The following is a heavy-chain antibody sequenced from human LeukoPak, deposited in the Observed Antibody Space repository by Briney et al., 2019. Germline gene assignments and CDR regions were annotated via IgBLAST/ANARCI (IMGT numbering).Heavy chain of an antibody. Sequence: PGGSLRLSCSASGFTFSTYGMHWVRQAPGKGLEYVSAISSNGGSTYYADSVKGRFAISRDNSKNTLFLQMSSLRPEDTAVYYCVKGRGVLTTVTAHYFDYCGQGTLVTVSS. V-gene: IGHV3-64D*09. D-gene: IGHD4-17*01. CDR2: ISSNGGST. CDR3: VKGRGVLTTVTAHYFDY. J-gene: IGHJ4*02. CDR1: GFTFSTYG.